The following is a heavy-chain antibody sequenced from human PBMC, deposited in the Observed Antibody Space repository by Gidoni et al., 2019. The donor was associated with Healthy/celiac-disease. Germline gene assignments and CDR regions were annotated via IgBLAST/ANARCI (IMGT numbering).Heavy chain of an antibody. D-gene: IGHD4-17*01. CDR2: IRSKAYGGTT. CDR3: TVSEVTTGFDY. V-gene: IGHV3-49*05. J-gene: IGHJ4*02. Sequence: EVQLVESGGGLVKPGRSLRLSCTASGFTFGDYAMSWFRQAPGKGLEWVGFIRSKAYGGTTEYAASVKGRFTISRDDSKSIAYLQMNSLKTEDTAVYYCTVSEVTTGFDYWGQGTLVTVSS. CDR1: GFTFGDYA.